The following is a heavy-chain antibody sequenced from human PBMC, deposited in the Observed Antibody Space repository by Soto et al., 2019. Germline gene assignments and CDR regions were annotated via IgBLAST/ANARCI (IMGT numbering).Heavy chain of an antibody. Sequence: QVQLQQWGAGLLKPSETLSLTCAVYGGSFSGYYWSWIRQPPGKGLEWIGEINHSGSTNYNPSLKSRVTISVDTSKNQFSLKLSSVTAADTAVYYCARVATMVRGVRRPFDYWGQGTLVTVS. CDR2: INHSGST. D-gene: IGHD3-10*01. V-gene: IGHV4-34*01. CDR3: ARVATMVRGVRRPFDY. CDR1: GGSFSGYY. J-gene: IGHJ4*02.